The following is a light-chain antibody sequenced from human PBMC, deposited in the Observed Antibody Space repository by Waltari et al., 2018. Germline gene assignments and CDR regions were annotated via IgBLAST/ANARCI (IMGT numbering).Light chain of an antibody. Sequence: QSVLTQPPSVSAAPGQKVTISCSRSSSPIGNNHVSWYQHLPGASPKRLIYASHKLRSWIPDRFPGSKSGTSATLGITGHQTGDEADYYCGTWDSSLSAWVFGGGTKLTVL. J-gene: IGLJ3*02. CDR2: ASH. CDR1: SSPIGNNH. V-gene: IGLV1-51*01. CDR3: GTWDSSLSAWV.